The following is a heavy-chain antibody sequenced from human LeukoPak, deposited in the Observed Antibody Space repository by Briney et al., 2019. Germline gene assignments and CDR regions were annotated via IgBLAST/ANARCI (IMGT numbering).Heavy chain of an antibody. V-gene: IGHV4-30-4*08. CDR1: VGSISSYY. Sequence: SETLSLTCTVSVGSISSYYWSWIRQPPGKGLEWIGYIYYSGSTYYNPSLKSRVTISADTPKNQFSLKLSSVTAADTAVYYCARESIFGVVRYMDVWGKGTTVTVSS. J-gene: IGHJ6*03. D-gene: IGHD3-3*01. CDR3: ARESIFGVVRYMDV. CDR2: IYYSGST.